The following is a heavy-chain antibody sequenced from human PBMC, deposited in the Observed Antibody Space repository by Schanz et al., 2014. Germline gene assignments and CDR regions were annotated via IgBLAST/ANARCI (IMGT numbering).Heavy chain of an antibody. Sequence: QVQLVESGGGVVQPGRSLRLSCAASGFMFSSYGMHWVRQAPGKGLEWVGVISYDGSKKSYADSVKGRFTISRDNSKNTLYLQMNSLRAEDTAVYYCARAGYDADNWFDPWGQGTLXTVSS. CDR1: GFMFSSYG. V-gene: IGHV3-33*08. J-gene: IGHJ5*02. D-gene: IGHD2-2*01. CDR3: ARAGYDADNWFDP. CDR2: ISYDGSKK.